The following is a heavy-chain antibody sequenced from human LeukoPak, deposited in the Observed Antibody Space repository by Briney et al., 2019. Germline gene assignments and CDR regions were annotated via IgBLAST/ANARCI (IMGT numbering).Heavy chain of an antibody. CDR2: ISGRGGST. V-gene: IGHV3-23*01. J-gene: IGHJ1*01. D-gene: IGHD5-24*01. Sequence: GGSLRLSCAASGFTFSRYAMSWGRQAPGKGVERVSAISGRGGSTYYADSVKGRFTISRANSKNTLYLQMNSLRAEDTAVYYCAKGGEMATIYEYFQHWGQGTLVTVSS. CDR3: AKGGEMATIYEYFQH. CDR1: GFTFSRYA.